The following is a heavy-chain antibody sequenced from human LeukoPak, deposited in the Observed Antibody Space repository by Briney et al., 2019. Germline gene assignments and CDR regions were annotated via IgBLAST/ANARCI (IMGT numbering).Heavy chain of an antibody. D-gene: IGHD3-22*01. Sequence: GESLKISCKASGYRFTAYWIAWVRQMPGIGLEWMGIIFPGDSNTRYRPSFQGQVTISVDKSITTAYLQWSGQKASDTAMYYCAKLNYDSSGFKGRHFDYWGQGTLVTVSS. CDR2: IFPGDSNT. V-gene: IGHV5-51*01. CDR3: AKLNYDSSGFKGRHFDY. CDR1: GYRFTAYW. J-gene: IGHJ4*02.